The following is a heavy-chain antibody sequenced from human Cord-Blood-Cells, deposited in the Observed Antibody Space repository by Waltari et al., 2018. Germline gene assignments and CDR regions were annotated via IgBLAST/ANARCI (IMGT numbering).Heavy chain of an antibody. Sequence: QVQLQQWGAGLLKPSETLSLTCAVYGGSFSAYYWSRIRQPPGKALEWIGEINHSGSTNYNPSLKRRVTISVDTSKNQFSLKLSSVTAADTAVYYCARGRWDIVVVVAALWYFDLWGRGTLVTVSS. J-gene: IGHJ2*01. CDR2: INHSGST. CDR3: ARGRWDIVVVVAALWYFDL. V-gene: IGHV4-34*01. CDR1: GGSFSAYY. D-gene: IGHD2-15*01.